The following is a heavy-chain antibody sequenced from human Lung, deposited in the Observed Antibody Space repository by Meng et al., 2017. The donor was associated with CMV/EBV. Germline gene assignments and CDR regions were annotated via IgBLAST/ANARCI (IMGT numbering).Heavy chain of an antibody. J-gene: IGHJ6*02. CDR2: IYSGGST. CDR3: ARDSYGMDV. Sequence: LTCAASGFTVSGNYMNCVRQAPGKGLEWVSVIYSGGSTYYADSVKGRFTISRDNSKNTLYLQMNSRRAEDTAVYYCARDSYGMDVWGQGPTVTVSS. CDR1: GFTVSGNY. V-gene: IGHV3-53*01.